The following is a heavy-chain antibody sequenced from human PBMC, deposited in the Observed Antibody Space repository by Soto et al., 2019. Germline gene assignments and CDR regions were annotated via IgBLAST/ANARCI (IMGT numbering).Heavy chain of an antibody. CDR3: ARGDSSWYWYFDN. V-gene: IGHV3-11*01. J-gene: IGHJ4*02. Sequence: GGSLRLSCAASGFTFSDFYMSWIRQAPGKGLEWVSYISSSGSTIYYADSVKGRFTISRDNAKNSLYLQMNSLRAEDTAVYYCARGDSSWYWYFDNWGQGTLVTVSS. D-gene: IGHD6-13*01. CDR2: ISSSGSTI. CDR1: GFTFSDFY.